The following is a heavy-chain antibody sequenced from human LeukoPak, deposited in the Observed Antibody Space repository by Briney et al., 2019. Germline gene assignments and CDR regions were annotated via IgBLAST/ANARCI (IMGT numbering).Heavy chain of an antibody. J-gene: IGHJ4*02. CDR3: AREFSGSYRTFDY. V-gene: IGHV4-4*07. D-gene: IGHD1-26*01. Sequence: SETLSLTCAVSGGSISSYYWSWIRQPAGEGLEGIGRISASGSTNYSPSLKSRVTLSVDTSKNQFSLNLTSVTAADTAVYYCAREFSGSYRTFDYWGQGTLVTVSS. CDR2: ISASGST. CDR1: GGSISSYY.